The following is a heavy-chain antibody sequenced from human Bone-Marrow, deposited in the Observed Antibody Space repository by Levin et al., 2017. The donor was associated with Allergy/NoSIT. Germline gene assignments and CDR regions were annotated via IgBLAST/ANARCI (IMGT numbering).Heavy chain of an antibody. V-gene: IGHV3-11*01. J-gene: IGHJ6*02. Sequence: GGSLRLSCAASGFTFSDYYMSWIRQAPGKGLEWVSYISSSGSTIYYADSVKGRFTISRDNAKNSLYLQMNSLRAEDTAVYYCARGRYCSSTSCYGDYYYYYGMDVWGQGTTVTVSS. CDR2: ISSSGSTI. CDR1: GFTFSDYY. CDR3: ARGRYCSSTSCYGDYYYYYGMDV. D-gene: IGHD2-2*01.